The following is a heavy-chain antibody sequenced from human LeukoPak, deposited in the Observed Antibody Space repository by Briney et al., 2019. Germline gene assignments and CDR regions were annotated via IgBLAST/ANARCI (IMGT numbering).Heavy chain of an antibody. V-gene: IGHV4-34*01. J-gene: IGHJ3*02. D-gene: IGHD6-19*01. CDR2: INHTGST. CDR1: GGSFSGYY. Sequence: PSETLSLTCAVYGGSFSGYYWSWIRQPPGKGLEWIGEINHTGSTNYNPSLKSRVTISVETSKNQFSLKLSSVTAADTAVYYCARDGGVSSGWYRALLSAFDIWGQGTMVTVSS. CDR3: ARDGGVSSGWYRALLSAFDI.